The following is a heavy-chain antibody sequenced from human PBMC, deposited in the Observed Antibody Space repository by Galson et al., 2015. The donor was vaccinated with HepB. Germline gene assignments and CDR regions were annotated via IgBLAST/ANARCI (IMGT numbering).Heavy chain of an antibody. CDR1: GFIFSSYK. J-gene: IGHJ4*02. CDR2: IRTSSTHI. CDR3: AREYRNTRGWSIDY. V-gene: IGHV3-21*01. D-gene: IGHD6-19*01. Sequence: SLRLSCAASGFIFSSYKMNWVRQAPGKGLEWVSSIRTSSTHISYADSVKGRFTISRDNAKSSLYLQMNSLRAEDTAVYYCAREYRNTRGWSIDYWGQGTLVTVSS.